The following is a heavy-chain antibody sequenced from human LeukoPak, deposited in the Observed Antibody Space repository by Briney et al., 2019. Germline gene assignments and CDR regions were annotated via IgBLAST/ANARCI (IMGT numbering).Heavy chain of an antibody. J-gene: IGHJ4*02. CDR2: IYPGDSDT. Sequence: GESLKISCKASGYSLTSYWIGWVRQMPGKGLEWMGIIYPGDSDTRYGPSFQGQVTISADKSISTAYLQWSSLKASDTAMYYCARLTYSGSYSNFDYWGQGTLVTVSS. V-gene: IGHV5-51*01. CDR1: GYSLTSYW. CDR3: ARLTYSGSYSNFDY. D-gene: IGHD1-26*01.